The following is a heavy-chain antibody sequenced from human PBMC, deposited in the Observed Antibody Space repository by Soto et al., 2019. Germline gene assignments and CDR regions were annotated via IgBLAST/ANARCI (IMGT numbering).Heavy chain of an antibody. J-gene: IGHJ5*02. CDR1: GYTFTSYA. Sequence: GASVKVSCKASGYTFTSYAMHWVRQAPGQRLEWMGWINAGNGNTKYSQKFQGRVTITRDTSASTAYMELSSLRSEDTAVYYCARAPSSSWYPNNWFDPWGQGTLVTVSS. V-gene: IGHV1-3*01. D-gene: IGHD6-13*01. CDR3: ARAPSSSWYPNNWFDP. CDR2: INAGNGNT.